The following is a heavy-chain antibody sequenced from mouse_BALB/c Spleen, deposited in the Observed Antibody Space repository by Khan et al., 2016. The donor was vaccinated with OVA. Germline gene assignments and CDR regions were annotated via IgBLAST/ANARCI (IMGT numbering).Heavy chain of an antibody. CDR2: INPDSSTI. V-gene: IGHV4-1*02. Sequence: EVKLLESGGGLVQPGGSLKLSCAASGFDFSRYWMSWVRQAPGKGLEWIGEINPDSSTINYTPSLKDKFIISRDNAKNTLYLQMSNVRSEDTALYYCARLGYYGYFNVWGAGTTVTVSS. CDR3: ARLGYYGYFNV. D-gene: IGHD2-2*01. J-gene: IGHJ1*01. CDR1: GFDFSRYW.